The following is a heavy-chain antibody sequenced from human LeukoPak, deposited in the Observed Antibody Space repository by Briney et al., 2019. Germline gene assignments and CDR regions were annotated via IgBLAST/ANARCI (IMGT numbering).Heavy chain of an antibody. Sequence: ASVKVSCKVSGYTLTELSMHWVRQAPGNGLGWMGGFDPEDGETIYAQKFQGRVTMTEDTSTDTAYMELSSLRSEDTAVYYCATGQYCSSTSCYSAFYYGMDVWGKGTTVTVSS. CDR2: FDPEDGET. CDR3: ATGQYCSSTSCYSAFYYGMDV. J-gene: IGHJ6*04. D-gene: IGHD2-2*01. CDR1: GYTLTELS. V-gene: IGHV1-24*01.